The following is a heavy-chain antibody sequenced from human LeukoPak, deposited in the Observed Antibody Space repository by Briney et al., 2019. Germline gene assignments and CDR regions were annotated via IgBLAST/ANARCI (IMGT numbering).Heavy chain of an antibody. V-gene: IGHV1-8*02. CDR1: GYTFTSYG. CDR2: MNPNSGNT. CDR3: AREDSGSYQY. Sequence: ASAKVSCKASGYTFTSYGISWVRQAPGQGLEWMGWMNPNSGNTGYAQKFQGRVTMTRNTSISTAYMELSSLRSEDTAVYYCAREDSGSYQYWGQGTLVTVSS. D-gene: IGHD1-26*01. J-gene: IGHJ4*02.